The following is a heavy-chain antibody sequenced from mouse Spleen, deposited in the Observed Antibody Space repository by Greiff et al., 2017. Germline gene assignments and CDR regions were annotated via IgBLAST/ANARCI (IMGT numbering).Heavy chain of an antibody. CDR1: GFTFSDYG. Sequence: EVKLVESGGGLVKPGGSLKLSCAASGFTFSDYGMHWVRQAPEKGLEWVAYISSGSSTIYYAATVKGRFTISRDNAKNTLFLQMTSLRSEDTAMYYCARPSYYYDGDFDYWGQGATLTVSS. J-gene: IGHJ2*01. D-gene: IGHD1-1*01. V-gene: IGHV5-17*01. CDR2: ISSGSSTI. CDR3: ARPSYYYDGDFDY.